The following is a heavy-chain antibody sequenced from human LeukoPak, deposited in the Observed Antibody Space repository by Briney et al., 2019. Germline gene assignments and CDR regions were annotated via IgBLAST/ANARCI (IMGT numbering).Heavy chain of an antibody. Sequence: GGSLRLSCAASGFTFSYYGMHWVRRAPGKGLEWVAFVRYDGNDKFYAESVKGRFTISKDTSRNTLYLQMNSLRLEDTALYYCAKDLMRDRWFGESWGQGTLVTVSS. CDR1: GFTFSYYG. V-gene: IGHV3-30*02. CDR2: VRYDGNDK. CDR3: AKDLMRDRWFGES. J-gene: IGHJ5*02. D-gene: IGHD3-10*01.